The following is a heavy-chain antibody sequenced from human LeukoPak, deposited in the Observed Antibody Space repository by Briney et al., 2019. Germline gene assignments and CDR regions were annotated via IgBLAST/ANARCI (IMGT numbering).Heavy chain of an antibody. Sequence: ASVKVSCKASGGTFSSYAISWVRQAPGQGLEWMGRIIPILGIANYAQKFQGRVTMTEDTSTDTAYMELSSLRSEDTAVYYCATDHNWNSMDVWGQGTTVTVSS. CDR3: ATDHNWNSMDV. D-gene: IGHD1-7*01. J-gene: IGHJ6*02. V-gene: IGHV1-69*04. CDR2: IIPILGIA. CDR1: GGTFSSYA.